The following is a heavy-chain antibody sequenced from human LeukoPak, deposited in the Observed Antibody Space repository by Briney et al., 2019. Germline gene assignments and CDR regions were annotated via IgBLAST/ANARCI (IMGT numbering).Heavy chain of an antibody. V-gene: IGHV1-2*02. D-gene: IGHD5-12*01. CDR2: INPNNGGT. J-gene: IGHJ2*01. Sequence: ASVKVSCKASGYTFTDYYMHWVRQAPGQGLEWMGSINPNNGGTNSAQRFQGRVTMTRDTSIATAYMDLSSLRSDDTAVYYCARGGPSQVATVYWFFDLWGCGTLVTVSS. CDR1: GYTFTDYY. CDR3: ARGGPSQVATVYWFFDL.